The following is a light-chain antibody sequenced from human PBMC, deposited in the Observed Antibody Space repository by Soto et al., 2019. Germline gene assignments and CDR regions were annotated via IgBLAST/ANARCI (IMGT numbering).Light chain of an antibody. Sequence: SYELTQPPPVSVAPGQTARITCGGNNIASKSVHWYQQRPGQAPVLVLYDDSNRPSGIPERFSGSNSGSTATLTISSVEAGDEADYFCQVWDISSDQYLFGTGTKLTVL. CDR2: DDS. J-gene: IGLJ1*01. CDR3: QVWDISSDQYL. V-gene: IGLV3-21*02. CDR1: NIASKS.